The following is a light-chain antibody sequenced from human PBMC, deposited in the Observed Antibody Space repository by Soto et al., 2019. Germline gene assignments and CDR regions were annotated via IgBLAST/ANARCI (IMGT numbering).Light chain of an antibody. Sequence: DIVLTQSPGTLSLSPGERATLSCRASQTVSSNNLAWYQQKRGQAPRLLIYGASSRAAAIPDRFRRSGSGTDFTLIISSLAPEDFAVYYCQQYGSSPFTFGPGTAVDIK. CDR2: GAS. CDR3: QQYGSSPFT. V-gene: IGKV3-20*01. CDR1: QTVSSNN. J-gene: IGKJ3*01.